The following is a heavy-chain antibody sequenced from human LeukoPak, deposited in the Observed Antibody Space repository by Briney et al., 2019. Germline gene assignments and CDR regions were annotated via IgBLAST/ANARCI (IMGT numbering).Heavy chain of an antibody. CDR2: INPSSSST. CDR1: GYTFTSYY. J-gene: IGHJ4*02. V-gene: IGHV1-46*01. Sequence: ASVKVSCKASGYTFTSYYMHWVRQAPGQGLEWMGIINPSSSSTNYAQKFQGRVTVTRDTSTSTVHMELSGLRSEDTAVYYCARDQEGFDYWGQGTLVTVSS. CDR3: ARDQEGFDY.